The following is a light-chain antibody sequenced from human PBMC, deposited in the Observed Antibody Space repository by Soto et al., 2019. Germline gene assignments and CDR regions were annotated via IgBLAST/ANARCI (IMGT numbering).Light chain of an antibody. Sequence: DIQMTQSPSSLSASVGDKGTITCRSSPSISYFLSWYQQKPGQAPKLLIYAASSLQSGVPSRFSGSGSGTDFTLTISSLQSEDFATYYCQQAHGTFGQGTRLDI. CDR3: QQAHGT. V-gene: IGKV1-39*01. J-gene: IGKJ5*01. CDR2: AAS. CDR1: PSISYF.